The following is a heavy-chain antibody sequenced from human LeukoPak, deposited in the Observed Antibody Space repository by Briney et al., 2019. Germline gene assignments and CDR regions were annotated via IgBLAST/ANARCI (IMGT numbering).Heavy chain of an antibody. CDR2: IRNKAKSYST. D-gene: IGHD2-15*01. CDR1: GITFSDHF. Sequence: PGGSLRLSCAASGITFSDHFMDWVRQAPGKGLEWVARIRNKAKSYSTDYAASVNGRFTISRDDSKNSLYMQLNSLKTEDTAVYYCLIGAHGGLTATPHDFDIWGQGTTVTVSS. V-gene: IGHV3-72*01. CDR3: LIGAHGGLTATPHDFDI. J-gene: IGHJ3*02.